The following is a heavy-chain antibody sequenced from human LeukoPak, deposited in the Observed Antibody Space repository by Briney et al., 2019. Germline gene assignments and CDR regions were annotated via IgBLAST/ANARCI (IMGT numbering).Heavy chain of an antibody. Sequence: GGSLRLSCVASGLSISGQWMNWVRQAPGQGLEWVANIKHDGSEEYYVDSVKGRFTVSRDDGRNSVSLQMNSVRAEDTAVYYCAKGRRYSADGPDIWGQGTMVSVA. D-gene: IGHD3-9*01. CDR1: GLSISGQW. V-gene: IGHV3-7*03. CDR3: AKGRRYSADGPDI. J-gene: IGHJ3*02. CDR2: IKHDGSEE.